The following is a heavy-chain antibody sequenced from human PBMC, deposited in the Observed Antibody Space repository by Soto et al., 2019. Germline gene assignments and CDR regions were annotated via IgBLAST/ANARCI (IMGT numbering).Heavy chain of an antibody. CDR1: GGSISSGGYY. CDR2: IYYSGST. Sequence: TSETLSLTCTVSGGSISSGGYYWSWIRQHPGKGLEWIGYIYYSGSTYYNPSLKSRVTISVDTSKNQFSLKLSSVTAADTAVYYCATPPSRCFDSSGYYGPFVYWGPGTLVTLSS. D-gene: IGHD3-22*01. J-gene: IGHJ4*02. CDR3: ATPPSRCFDSSGYYGPFVY. V-gene: IGHV4-31*03.